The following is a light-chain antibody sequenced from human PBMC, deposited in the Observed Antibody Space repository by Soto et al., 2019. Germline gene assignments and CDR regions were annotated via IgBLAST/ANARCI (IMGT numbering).Light chain of an antibody. CDR2: EVT. V-gene: IGLV2-14*01. CDR1: SSDVGGYNY. J-gene: IGLJ1*01. CDR3: SSYTSTSTLYV. Sequence: HSVVTQPASVSGSPGQSITISCTGTSSDVGGYNYVSWYQQHPDKAPKLMIYEVTNRPSGVSFRFSGSKSGNTASLTISGLQPEDEADYYCSSYTSTSTLYVFGTGTKLTVL.